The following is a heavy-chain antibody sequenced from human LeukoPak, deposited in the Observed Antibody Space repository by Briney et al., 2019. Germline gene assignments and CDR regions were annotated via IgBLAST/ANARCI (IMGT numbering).Heavy chain of an antibody. V-gene: IGHV1-2*02. CDR1: GYTFTGHY. D-gene: IGHD3-10*01. CDR2: INPNSGGT. J-gene: IGHJ4*02. Sequence: ASVNVSCKASGYTFTGHYMHWVRQAPGQGLEWMGWINPNSGGTNYAQKFQGRVTMTRDTSINTAYMEVSRLRSDDTAVYYCASVVRGVTTDYWGQGTLVTVSS. CDR3: ASVVRGVTTDY.